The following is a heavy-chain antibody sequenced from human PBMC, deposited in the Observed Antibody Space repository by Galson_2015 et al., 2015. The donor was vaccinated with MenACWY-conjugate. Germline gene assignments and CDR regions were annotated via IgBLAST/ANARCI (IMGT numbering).Heavy chain of an antibody. CDR3: ARGVTWPTAYFDH. CDR2: IWYDGSDK. V-gene: IGHV3-33*01. CDR1: GLSFSSDN. D-gene: IGHD2-21*02. Sequence: SLRLSCATSGLSFSSDNMYWVRQAPGKGPEWVAVIWYDGSDKYYADSVKGRFTISRDNSKDTLYLQMNNLRAEGTAVYFCARGVTWPTAYFDHWGLGTLVTVSS. J-gene: IGHJ4*02.